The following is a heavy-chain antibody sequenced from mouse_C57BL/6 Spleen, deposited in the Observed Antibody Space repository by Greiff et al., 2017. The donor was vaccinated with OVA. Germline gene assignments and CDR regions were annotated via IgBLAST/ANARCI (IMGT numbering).Heavy chain of an antibody. CDR2: INPNNGGT. J-gene: IGHJ3*01. CDR3: SSTPGYYGSSPLAY. CDR1: GYTFTDYN. V-gene: IGHV1-22*01. Sequence: VQLQQSGPELVKPGASVKMSCKASGYTFTDYNMHWVKQSHGKSLEWIGYINPNNGGTSYNQKLKGKATLTVDKSSSTAYMVLRSLTSEDSAVYYCSSTPGYYGSSPLAYWGQGTLVTVSA. D-gene: IGHD1-1*01.